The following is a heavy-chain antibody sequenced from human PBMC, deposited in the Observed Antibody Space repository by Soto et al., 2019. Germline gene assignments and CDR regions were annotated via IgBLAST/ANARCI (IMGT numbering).Heavy chain of an antibody. V-gene: IGHV1-69*04. CDR3: ARDFTRTSWPNYYYYYMDV. Sequence: ASVKVSCKASGGTFRSYTISWVRQAPGQGLEWMGRIIPILGIANYAQKFQGRVTITADKSTSTAYMELSSLRSEDTAVYYCARDFTRTSWPNYYYYYMDVWGKGTTVTVSS. J-gene: IGHJ6*03. CDR1: GGTFRSYT. D-gene: IGHD2-2*01. CDR2: IIPILGIA.